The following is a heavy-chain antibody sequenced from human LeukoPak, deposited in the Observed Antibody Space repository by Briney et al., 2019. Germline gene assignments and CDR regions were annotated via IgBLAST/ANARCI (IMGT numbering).Heavy chain of an antibody. Sequence: PGGSLRLSCAASGFTFATYAMSWVRQAPGKGLKWVSGITGSGRTTYYADSVKGRFTISRDNSKNTLYLQMNSLRAEDTAVYYCAKERSGEFDYWGQGTLVTVSS. CDR2: ITGSGRTT. CDR3: AKERSGEFDY. D-gene: IGHD3-16*01. V-gene: IGHV3-23*01. J-gene: IGHJ4*02. CDR1: GFTFATYA.